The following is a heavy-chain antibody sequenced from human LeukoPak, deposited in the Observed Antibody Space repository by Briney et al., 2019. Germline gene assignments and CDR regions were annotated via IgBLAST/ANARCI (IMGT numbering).Heavy chain of an antibody. CDR1: GFTFSSYW. D-gene: IGHD1-26*01. CDR2: IKQDGSEK. J-gene: IGHJ4*02. V-gene: IGHV3-7*01. CDR3: ARDYLVGANRDHRFDY. Sequence: GGSLRLSCAASGFTFSSYWMSWVRQAPGKGLEWVANIKQDGSEKYYVDSVKGRFTISRDNAKNSLYLQMNSLRAEDTAVYYCARDYLVGANRDHRFDYWGQGTLVTVSS.